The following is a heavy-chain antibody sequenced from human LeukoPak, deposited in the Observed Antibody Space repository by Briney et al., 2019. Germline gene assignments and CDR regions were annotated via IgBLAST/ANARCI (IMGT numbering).Heavy chain of an antibody. CDR1: GFTFSSYS. D-gene: IGHD6-19*01. Sequence: GGSLRLSCAASGFTFSSYSMNWVRQAPGKGLEWVSSISSSSSSYIYYADSVKGRFTISRDNAKNSLYLQMNSLRAEDTAVYYCASEAVAGWYYFDYWGQGTLVTVSS. CDR2: ISSSSSSYI. V-gene: IGHV3-21*01. CDR3: ASEAVAGWYYFDY. J-gene: IGHJ4*02.